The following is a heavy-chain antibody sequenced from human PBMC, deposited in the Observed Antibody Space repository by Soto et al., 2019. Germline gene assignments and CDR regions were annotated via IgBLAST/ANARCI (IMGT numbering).Heavy chain of an antibody. Sequence: GESLKISCKGSGYSFTSYWIGWVRQMPGKGLEWMGIIYPGDSDTRYSPPFQGQVTISADKSISTAYLQWSSLKASDTAMYYCARTSAAGKYYYGMDVWGQGTTVTVYS. V-gene: IGHV5-51*01. CDR3: ARTSAAGKYYYGMDV. D-gene: IGHD6-13*01. CDR1: GYSFTSYW. J-gene: IGHJ6*02. CDR2: IYPGDSDT.